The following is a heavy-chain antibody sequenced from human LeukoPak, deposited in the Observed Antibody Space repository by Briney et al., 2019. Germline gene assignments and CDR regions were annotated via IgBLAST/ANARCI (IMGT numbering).Heavy chain of an antibody. D-gene: IGHD6-13*01. CDR3: ARLSRSIAAAGTENSAVVYFDY. Sequence: SETLSLTCAVYGGSFSGYYWSWIRQPPGKGLEWIGEINHSGSTNYNPSLESRVTISVDTSKNQSSLKLSSVTAADTAVYYCARLSRSIAAAGTENSAVVYFDYWGQGTLVTVSS. CDR2: INHSGST. V-gene: IGHV4-34*01. CDR1: GGSFSGYY. J-gene: IGHJ4*02.